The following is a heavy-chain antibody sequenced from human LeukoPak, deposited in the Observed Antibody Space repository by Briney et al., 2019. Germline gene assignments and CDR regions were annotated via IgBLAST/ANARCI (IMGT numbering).Heavy chain of an antibody. Sequence: GGSQRLSCAASGFTFSSYSLNWVRQAPGKGLEWISYISSSSSTIWYADSVKGRFTISIDNAKNSLYLQMNSLRADDTAVFYCVRDHLYGFDYWGQGTLVTVSS. V-gene: IGHV3-48*01. CDR3: VRDHLYGFDY. CDR1: GFTFSSYS. D-gene: IGHD4-17*01. J-gene: IGHJ4*02. CDR2: ISSSSSTI.